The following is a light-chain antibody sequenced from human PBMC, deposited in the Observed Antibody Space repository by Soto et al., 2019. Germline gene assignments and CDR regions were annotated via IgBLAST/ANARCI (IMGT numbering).Light chain of an antibody. CDR2: GAS. V-gene: IGKV3-20*01. J-gene: IGKJ1*01. Sequence: IALTQSPGTLSLSPGERATLSWRASQSVSNNYLAWYQQKPGQAPRLLIYGASNRATGIPDRFSGSGSGTDFTLTISSLQPDDFATYYCQHYNSYSEAFGQGTKVDIK. CDR3: QHYNSYSEA. CDR1: QSVSNNY.